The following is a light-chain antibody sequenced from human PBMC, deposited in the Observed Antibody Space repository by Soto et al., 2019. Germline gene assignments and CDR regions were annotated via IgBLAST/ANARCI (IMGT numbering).Light chain of an antibody. J-gene: IGKJ5*01. Sequence: EIVMTQSAATLSVSPGERATLYCRASQSVSSNLSWYQQKPGQAPRLLIYGASTRAPGIPARFSGSGSGTEFTLTNSSLQSEDFAVYYGQQYNNWPPITFGQGTRLEIK. CDR1: QSVSSN. CDR3: QQYNNWPPIT. V-gene: IGKV3-15*01. CDR2: GAS.